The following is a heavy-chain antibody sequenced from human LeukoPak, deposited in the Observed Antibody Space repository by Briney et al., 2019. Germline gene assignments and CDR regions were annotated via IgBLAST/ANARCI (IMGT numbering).Heavy chain of an antibody. V-gene: IGHV3-23*01. CDR2: ISGSGGST. Sequence: GGSLRLSCAASGFTFSSYAMSWVRQAPGKGLEWVSAISGSGGSTYYADSVKGRFTISRDNSKNTLYLQMNSLRAEDTAVYYCAIPALDDYVWGSYRHWYYFDYWGQGTLVTVSS. D-gene: IGHD3-16*02. CDR3: AIPALDDYVWGSYRHWYYFDY. J-gene: IGHJ4*02. CDR1: GFTFSSYA.